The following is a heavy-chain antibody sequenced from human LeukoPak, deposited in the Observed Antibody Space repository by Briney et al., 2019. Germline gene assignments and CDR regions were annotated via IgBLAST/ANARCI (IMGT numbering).Heavy chain of an antibody. Sequence: GGSLRLSCAASGFTFSSYALHWVRQAPGKGLEWVAVISYDGSNTYYADSVKGRFTISRDNSENTLYLQMNSLRAEDTAVYYCARSPDFDWLYFDYWGQGTLVTVSS. CDR1: GFTFSSYA. J-gene: IGHJ4*02. V-gene: IGHV3-30*14. CDR3: ARSPDFDWLYFDY. CDR2: ISYDGSNT. D-gene: IGHD3-9*01.